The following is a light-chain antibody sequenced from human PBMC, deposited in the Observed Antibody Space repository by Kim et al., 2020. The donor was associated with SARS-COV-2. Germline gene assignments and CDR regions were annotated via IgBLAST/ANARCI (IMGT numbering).Light chain of an antibody. CDR1: SGHSSYA. V-gene: IGLV4-69*01. CDR2: LNSDGSH. J-gene: IGLJ3*02. Sequence: QLVLTQSPSASASLGASVKLTCTLSSGHSSYAIAWHQQQPEKGPRYLMKLNSDGSHSKGDGIPDRFSGSSSGAERYLSISSRQPEDEADYYCQTWGTGIRVFGGGTQLTVL. CDR3: QTWGTGIRV.